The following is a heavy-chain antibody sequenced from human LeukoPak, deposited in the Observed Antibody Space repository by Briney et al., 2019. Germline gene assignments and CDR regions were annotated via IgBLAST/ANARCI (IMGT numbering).Heavy chain of an antibody. D-gene: IGHD1-26*01. Sequence: SETLSLTCTVSGGSISSYYWSWIRQPPGKGLGWIGDIYYSGSTNYNPSLKSRVTISVDTSKNQFSLRLSSVTAADTAVYYSARLASGSYGPLTPFDYWGQGTLVTVFS. CDR2: IYYSGST. J-gene: IGHJ4*02. CDR3: ARLASGSYGPLTPFDY. V-gene: IGHV4-59*08. CDR1: GGSISSYY.